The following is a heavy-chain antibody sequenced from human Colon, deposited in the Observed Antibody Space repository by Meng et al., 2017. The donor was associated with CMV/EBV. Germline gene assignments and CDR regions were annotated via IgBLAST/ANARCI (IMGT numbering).Heavy chain of an antibody. V-gene: IGHV3-30*02. CDR2: IRYDGSNK. D-gene: IGHD6-13*01. J-gene: IGHJ3*02. CDR3: ANYPAASARRDAFDI. CDR1: GFIFSSYG. Sequence: GGSLRLSCLASGFIFSSYGMHWVRQAPGKGLEWVAFIRYDGSNKYYADSLKGRFTISRDNSKNTLYLEMSSLRAEDTAVYYCANYPAASARRDAFDIWGQGTMVTVSS.